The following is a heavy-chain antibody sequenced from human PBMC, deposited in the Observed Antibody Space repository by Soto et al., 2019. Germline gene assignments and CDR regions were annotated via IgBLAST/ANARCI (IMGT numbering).Heavy chain of an antibody. CDR3: ARVFPTRIAARQGWDFDY. CDR1: GGSFSGYY. J-gene: IGHJ4*02. CDR2: INHSGST. Sequence: SETLSLTCAVYGGSFSGYYWSWIRQPPGKGLEWIGEINHSGSTNYNPSLKSRVTISVDTSKNQFSLKLSSVTAADTAVYYCARVFPTRIAARQGWDFDYWGQGTLVTVSS. V-gene: IGHV4-34*01. D-gene: IGHD6-6*01.